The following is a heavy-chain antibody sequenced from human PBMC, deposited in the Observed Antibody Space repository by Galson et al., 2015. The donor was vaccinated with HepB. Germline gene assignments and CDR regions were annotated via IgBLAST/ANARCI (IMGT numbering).Heavy chain of an antibody. CDR2: FDPADGAT. V-gene: IGHV1-24*01. CDR3: ATDLGWEQRF. CDR1: GYSLTALP. D-gene: IGHD1/OR15-1a*01. J-gene: IGHJ4*02. Sequence: SVNVSCTVAGYSLTALPIHWVRQAPGTGLAWMARFDPADGATIYAQKLQGRITLTEGTSTDTAYMELSSLRSEDTAVYYRATDLGWEQRFWGQGTLVTVSS.